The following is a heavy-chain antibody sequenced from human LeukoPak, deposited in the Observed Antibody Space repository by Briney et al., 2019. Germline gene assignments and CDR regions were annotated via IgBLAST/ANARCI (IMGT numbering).Heavy chain of an antibody. CDR2: ISGSGGST. D-gene: IGHD6-19*01. Sequence: GGSLRLSCAASGFTFSSYSMNWVRQAPGKGLEWVSAISGSGGSTYYADSVKGRFTISRDNSKNTLYLQMNSLRAEDTAVYYCAKDTSSGWPNWFDPWGQGTLVTVSS. V-gene: IGHV3-23*01. CDR3: AKDTSSGWPNWFDP. CDR1: GFTFSSYS. J-gene: IGHJ5*02.